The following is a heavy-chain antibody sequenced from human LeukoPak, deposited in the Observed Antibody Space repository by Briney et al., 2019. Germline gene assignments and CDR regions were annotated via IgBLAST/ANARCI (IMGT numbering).Heavy chain of an antibody. Sequence: PGGSLRLSCAASGFTFSSYWRSWVRQAPGKGLEWVANIKQDGSEKYYVDSVKGRFTISRDNAKNSLYLQMNSLRAEDTAVYYCARVGRGIVGATLDYWGQGTLVTVSS. CDR3: ARVGRGIVGATLDY. CDR1: GFTFSSYW. J-gene: IGHJ4*02. D-gene: IGHD1-26*01. V-gene: IGHV3-7*01. CDR2: IKQDGSEK.